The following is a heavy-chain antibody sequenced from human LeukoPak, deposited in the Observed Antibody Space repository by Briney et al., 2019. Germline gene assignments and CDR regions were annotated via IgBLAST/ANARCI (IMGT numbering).Heavy chain of an antibody. J-gene: IGHJ4*02. CDR2: IRYDGSNK. V-gene: IGHV3-30*02. CDR3: AKDRPTIVVPAAILDY. D-gene: IGHD2-2*01. Sequence: GGSLRLSCAASGFTFSSYGMHWVRQAPGKGLEWVAFIRYDGSNKYYADSVKGRFTISRDNSKNTLYLQMNSLRAEDTAVYYCAKDRPTIVVPAAILDYWGQGTLVTVSS. CDR1: GFTFSSYG.